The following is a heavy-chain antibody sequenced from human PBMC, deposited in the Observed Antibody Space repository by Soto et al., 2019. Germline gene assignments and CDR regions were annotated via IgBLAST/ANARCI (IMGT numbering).Heavy chain of an antibody. CDR1: GFTFNSNA. J-gene: IGHJ4*02. Sequence: QVQLVESGGRVVQPGRSLRLSCAASGFTFNSNAMHWVRQAPGKGLEWVAVISFDGSDTFYGDSVKGRFTISRDNSENTLYLQKNSLRAEDTAVYYCARDHDNRSWYGYLDYWGQGTLVTVSS. CDR2: ISFDGSDT. V-gene: IGHV3-33*05. CDR3: ARDHDNRSWYGYLDY. D-gene: IGHD6-13*01.